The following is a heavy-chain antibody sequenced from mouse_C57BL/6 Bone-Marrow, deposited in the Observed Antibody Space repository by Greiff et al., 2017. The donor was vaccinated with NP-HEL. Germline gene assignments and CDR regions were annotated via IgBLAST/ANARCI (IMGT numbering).Heavy chain of an antibody. CDR3: ARRYYYGSSYGWYFDV. V-gene: IGHV1-81*01. CDR2: IYPRSGNT. CDR1: GYTFTSYG. Sequence: VQLQQSGAELARPGASVKLSCKASGYTFTSYGISWVKQRTGQGLEWIGEIYPRSGNTYYNEKFKGKATLTADKSSSTAYMELRSLTSEDSAVYFCARRYYYGSSYGWYFDVWGTGTTVTVSS. J-gene: IGHJ1*03. D-gene: IGHD1-1*01.